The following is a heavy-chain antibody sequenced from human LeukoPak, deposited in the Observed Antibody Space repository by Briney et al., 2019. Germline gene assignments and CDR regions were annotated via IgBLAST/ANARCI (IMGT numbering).Heavy chain of an antibody. CDR1: GFTFSSYS. Sequence: GGSLRLSCAASGFTFSSYSMNWVRQAPGRGLEWVSYISSSSSTIYYADSVKGRFTISRDNAKNSLYLQMNRLRDEDTTVYYCARDQDYYDSSGYGYWGQGTLVTVSS. J-gene: IGHJ4*02. CDR3: ARDQDYYDSSGYGY. V-gene: IGHV3-48*02. D-gene: IGHD3-22*01. CDR2: ISSSSSTI.